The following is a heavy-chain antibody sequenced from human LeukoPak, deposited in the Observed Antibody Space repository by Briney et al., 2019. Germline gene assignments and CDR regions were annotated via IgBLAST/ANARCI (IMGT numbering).Heavy chain of an antibody. CDR1: GLXFNTYD. CDR3: ATKAPGTSGAFDN. J-gene: IGHJ3*02. V-gene: IGHV3-23*01. Sequence: GGSLRLSCAGSGLXFNTYDISWVRQAPGKGLEWVSGFINLNSRTYYADSVKGRFTIFSDTSENKVTLQMSSLSADDTAVYYCATKAPGTSGAFDNWGHGITVTVSS. D-gene: IGHD3-10*01. CDR2: FINLNSRT.